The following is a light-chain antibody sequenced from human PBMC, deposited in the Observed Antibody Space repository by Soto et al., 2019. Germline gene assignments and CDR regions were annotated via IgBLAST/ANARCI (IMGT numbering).Light chain of an antibody. CDR3: QQLNSYPL. CDR2: AAS. J-gene: IGKJ3*01. CDR1: QSISSY. Sequence: DIQMTQSPSSLSASVGDRVTITCRASQSISSYLNWYQQKPGKAPKLLIYAASTLQSGVPSRFSGSGSGTDFTLTISSLQPEDVATYYCQQLNSYPLFGPGTKVDIK. V-gene: IGKV1-27*01.